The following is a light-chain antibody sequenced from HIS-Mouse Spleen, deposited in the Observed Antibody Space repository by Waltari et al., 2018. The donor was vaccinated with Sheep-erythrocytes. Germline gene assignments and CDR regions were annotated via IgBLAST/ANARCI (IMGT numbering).Light chain of an antibody. CDR1: SSDVGGSNY. V-gene: IGLV2-8*01. Sequence: QSALTQPPSASGSPGQSVTISCTGTSSDVGGSNYVSWYQQHPGKAPKLMIYEVSKRPSGVPDRFSGAKSGNTASLTVAGLQAEDEADYYCSSYAGSNNWVFGGGTK. CDR2: EVS. J-gene: IGLJ3*02. CDR3: SSYAGSNNWV.